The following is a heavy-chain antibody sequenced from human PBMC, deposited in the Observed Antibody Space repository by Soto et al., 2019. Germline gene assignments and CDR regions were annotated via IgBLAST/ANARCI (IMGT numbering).Heavy chain of an antibody. V-gene: IGHV4-59*02. CDR3: ARGHGIYVRFDS. CDR2: IYNNGRT. J-gene: IGHJ4*02. D-gene: IGHD3-10*02. CDR1: GGSVYDFY. Sequence: QVHLQESGPGRVKPSETLSLTCSVSGGSVYDFYWNWLRQTSGKGLEWIGNIYNNGRTNYNPSLKNRVTISIDTSKNQFSLHLSSVTTADTAMYFCARGHGIYVRFDSWGQGTLVSVSS.